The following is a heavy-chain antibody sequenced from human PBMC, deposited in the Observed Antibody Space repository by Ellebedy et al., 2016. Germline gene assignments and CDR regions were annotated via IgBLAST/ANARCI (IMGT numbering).Heavy chain of an antibody. V-gene: IGHV1-2*02. Sequence: ASVKVSXXASGYTFTDYYMHWVRQAPGQGPEWVGWINLNGGETRSAQRFQGRVTMTMDASITTAYLEMIRLTSDDTAVYYCARGGRTTGTTRSLEYWGQGTLVTVSS. CDR1: GYTFTDYY. J-gene: IGHJ4*02. CDR3: ARGGRTTGTTRSLEY. D-gene: IGHD1-1*01. CDR2: INLNGGET.